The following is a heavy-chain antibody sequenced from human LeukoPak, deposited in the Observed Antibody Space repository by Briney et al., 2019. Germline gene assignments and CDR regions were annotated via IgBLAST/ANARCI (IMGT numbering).Heavy chain of an antibody. J-gene: IGHJ4*02. CDR3: ARVDSSGYFFDY. CDR1: GGSISSYY. Sequence: SETLSLTCTVSGGSISSYYWSWIRQPPGKGLEWIGYIYYSGSTNYNPSLKSRVTISVDTSKNQFSLKLSSVTAADTAVYYCARVDSSGYFFDYWGQGTLVTVSS. D-gene: IGHD3-22*01. CDR2: IYYSGST. V-gene: IGHV4-59*12.